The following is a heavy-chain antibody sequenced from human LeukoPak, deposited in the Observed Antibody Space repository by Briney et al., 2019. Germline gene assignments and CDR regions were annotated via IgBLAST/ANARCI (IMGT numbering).Heavy chain of an antibody. V-gene: IGHV4-38-2*02. CDR3: ARDSGRSRYSDWFGP. Sequence: PSETLSLTCTVSGHSITSGYYWGWIRQPPGKGLEWIGNIYHSGTNYYNPSLKSRVTMSVDTSKNQFSLKLSSVTAADTAVYYCARDSGRSRYSDWFGPWGQGTLVTVSS. J-gene: IGHJ5*01. CDR2: IYHSGTN. D-gene: IGHD2-15*01. CDR1: GHSITSGYY.